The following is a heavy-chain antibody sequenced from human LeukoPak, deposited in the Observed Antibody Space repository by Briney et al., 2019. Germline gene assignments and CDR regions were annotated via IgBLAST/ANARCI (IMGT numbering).Heavy chain of an antibody. Sequence: PGGSLRLSCATSGFTFNIYAMHRVRQAPGKGLEWVAVISSDGSYKYYADSVKGRFTISRDNSKNTLYLQMNSLIPEDTAVYYCARQYISGQWYFDYWGQGTLVTVSS. CDR3: ARQYISGQWYFDY. V-gene: IGHV3-30*04. D-gene: IGHD5-18*01. J-gene: IGHJ4*02. CDR2: ISSDGSYK. CDR1: GFTFNIYA.